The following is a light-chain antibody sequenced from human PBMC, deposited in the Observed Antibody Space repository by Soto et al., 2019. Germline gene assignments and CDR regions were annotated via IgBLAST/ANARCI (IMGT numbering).Light chain of an antibody. V-gene: IGKV3-20*01. CDR3: QQYGSSPVT. J-gene: IGKJ5*01. Sequence: EIVLTQSPATLSLSPGERATLSCRASQSVSSYLAWYQQKPGQAPRLLIYDASNRATGIPGRFSGSGSGTDFTLTISRLEPEDCAVYYCQQYGSSPVTFGQGTRLEIK. CDR2: DAS. CDR1: QSVSSY.